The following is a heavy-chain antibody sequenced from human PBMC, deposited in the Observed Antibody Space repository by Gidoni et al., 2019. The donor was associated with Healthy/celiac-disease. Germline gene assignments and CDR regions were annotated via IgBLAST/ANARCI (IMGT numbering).Heavy chain of an antibody. CDR1: GFTFSSYA. J-gene: IGHJ3*02. D-gene: IGHD2-2*02. Sequence: QVQLVESGGGVVEPGRSLRLACAASGFTFSSYAMHGVRQAPGNGLEWGAVISYDGSNKYYADSVKGRFPISRDNSKNTLYLQMNSLRAEDTAVYYCARLLVVPAAIVGGASGGAFDIWGQGTMVTVSS. CDR2: ISYDGSNK. CDR3: ARLLVVPAAIVGGASGGAFDI. V-gene: IGHV3-30-3*01.